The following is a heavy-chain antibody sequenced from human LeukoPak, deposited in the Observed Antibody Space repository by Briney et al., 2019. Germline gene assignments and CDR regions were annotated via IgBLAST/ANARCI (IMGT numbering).Heavy chain of an antibody. CDR3: ARERSGGRQIDY. V-gene: IGHV4-61*02. Sequence: SETLSLTCTVSGGSISSGSYYWSWIRQPAGKGLEWIGRIYTSGSTNYNPSLKSRVTMSVDTSKNQFSLKLSSVTAADTAVYYCARERSGGRQIDYWGQGTLVTVSS. CDR1: GGSISSGSYY. D-gene: IGHD2-15*01. CDR2: IYTSGST. J-gene: IGHJ4*02.